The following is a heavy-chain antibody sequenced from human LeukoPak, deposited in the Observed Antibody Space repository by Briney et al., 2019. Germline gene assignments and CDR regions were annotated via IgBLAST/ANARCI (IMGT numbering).Heavy chain of an antibody. CDR1: GGTFSSYA. D-gene: IGHD3-16*02. Sequence: SVKVSCKASGGTFSSYAISWVRQAPGQGLEWMGGIIPIFGTANYAQKFQGRVTITADESTSTAYMELSSLRSEDTAVYYCARDLMITFGGVIVSRHYFDYWGQGTLVTVSS. CDR2: IIPIFGTA. CDR3: ARDLMITFGGVIVSRHYFDY. V-gene: IGHV1-69*13. J-gene: IGHJ4*02.